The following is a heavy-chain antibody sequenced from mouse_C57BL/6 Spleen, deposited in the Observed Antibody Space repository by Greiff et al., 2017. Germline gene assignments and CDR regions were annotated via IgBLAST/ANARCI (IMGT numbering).Heavy chain of an antibody. CDR1: GFTFSDYG. CDR2: ISSGSSTI. J-gene: IGHJ2*01. CDR3: ARGLGYFDD. Sequence: EVKLMESGGGLVKPGGSLTLSCAASGFTFSDYGMHWVRQAPETGLAWVAYISSGSSTIYYDDTVKGRFTISRDNAKNTLFLQMTSLRSEDTAMYYCARGLGYFDDWGQGTTLTVSS. V-gene: IGHV5-17*01.